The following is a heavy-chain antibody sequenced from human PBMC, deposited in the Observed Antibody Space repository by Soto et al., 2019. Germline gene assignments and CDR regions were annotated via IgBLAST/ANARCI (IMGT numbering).Heavy chain of an antibody. CDR1: GFALRDSA. CDR2: MFSRGEV. Sequence: VQVVESGGDLVQPGRSLRLSCAASGFALRDSAMHWVRQVPGGGLGGVSGMFSRGEVGYADSVKGRFTISRDVVRNSLYLQMDSLTGDDTAVYYCVKDNSAGGGDVWGRGTTVAVSS. D-gene: IGHD2-15*01. CDR3: VKDNSAGGGDV. V-gene: IGHV3-9*01. J-gene: IGHJ6*02.